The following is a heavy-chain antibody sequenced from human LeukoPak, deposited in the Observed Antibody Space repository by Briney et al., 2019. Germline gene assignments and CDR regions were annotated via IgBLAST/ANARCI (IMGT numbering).Heavy chain of an antibody. CDR1: GGSFSGYY. Sequence: SETLSLTCAVYGGSFSGYYWSWIRRPPGKGLEWIGEINHSGSTNYNPSLKSRVTISVDTSKNQFSLKLSSVTAADTAVYHCARGRGYCSGGSCSRFEYWGQGTLVTVSS. CDR2: INHSGST. CDR3: ARGRGYCSGGSCSRFEY. D-gene: IGHD2-15*01. V-gene: IGHV4-34*01. J-gene: IGHJ4*02.